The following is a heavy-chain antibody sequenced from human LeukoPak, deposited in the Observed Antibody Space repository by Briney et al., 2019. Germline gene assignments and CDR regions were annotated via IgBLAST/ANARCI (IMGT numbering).Heavy chain of an antibody. D-gene: IGHD3-3*01. CDR1: GFTFSSYG. V-gene: IGHV3-30*02. J-gene: IGHJ5*02. CDR3: AKDWSGNYNWSDP. Sequence: GGSLRLSCAASGFTFSSYGMHRVRQAPGKGLEWVACIYPDGTNKDYADYVKGRFIISRDNSKNTLYVQRNSLRAEDTAIYYCAKDWSGNYNWSDPWGQGTLVTVSS. CDR2: IYPDGTNK.